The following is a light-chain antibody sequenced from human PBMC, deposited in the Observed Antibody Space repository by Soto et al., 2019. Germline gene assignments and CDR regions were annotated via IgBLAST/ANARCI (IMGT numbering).Light chain of an antibody. CDR2: ANS. V-gene: IGLV1-40*01. CDR3: SSYAVTNIFV. J-gene: IGLJ1*01. Sequence: QSVLTQPPSVSGAPGQRVTISCTGSSSNIGAGYDVHWYQQLPGTAPKLLIYANSNRPSGVPDRFSGSKSGTSASLAITGLQAEDEADYYCSSYAVTNIFVFGTGTKLTVL. CDR1: SSNIGAGYD.